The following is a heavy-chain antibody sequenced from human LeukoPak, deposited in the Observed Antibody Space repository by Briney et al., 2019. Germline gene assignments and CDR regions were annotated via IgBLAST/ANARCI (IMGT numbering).Heavy chain of an antibody. CDR1: GYTFTSNY. D-gene: IGHD3-22*01. CDR2: INPSDGSA. V-gene: IGHV1-46*01. J-gene: IGHJ2*01. CDR3: ARDRGKVVIATYWYFDL. Sequence: ASVKVSCKASGYTFTSNYMHWVRQAPGQGLEWMGIINPSDGSANSAQKFQGRVTMTRDTSTSTVYMELSSLRSEDTAVYYCARDRGKVVIATYWYFDLWGRGTLVTVSS.